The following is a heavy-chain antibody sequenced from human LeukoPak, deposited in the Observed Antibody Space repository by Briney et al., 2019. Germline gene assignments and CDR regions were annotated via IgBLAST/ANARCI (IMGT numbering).Heavy chain of an antibody. CDR3: AKDRWTEVDAFDI. V-gene: IGHV3-23*01. CDR1: GFTFSSHG. D-gene: IGHD1-1*01. J-gene: IGHJ3*02. CDR2: ISPSGGIT. Sequence: GGSLRLSCAASGFTFSSHGMNWVRQAPGKGLEWVSGISPSGGITYYTDSVKGRFTISRDNSKNTVYLQMNSLRAEDTAVYYCAKDRWTEVDAFDIWGQGTMVTVSS.